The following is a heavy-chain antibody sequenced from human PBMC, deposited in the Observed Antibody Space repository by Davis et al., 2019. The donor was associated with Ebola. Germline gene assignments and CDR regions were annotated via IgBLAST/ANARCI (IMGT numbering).Heavy chain of an antibody. CDR3: ARVHYVWGSYRRNYYFDY. J-gene: IGHJ4*02. D-gene: IGHD3-16*02. CDR1: GGSFSGYY. Sequence: PGGSLRLSCAVYGGSFSGYYWSWIRQPPGKGLEWIGEINHSGSTNYNPSLKSRVTISVDTSKNQFSLKLSSVTAADTAVYYCARVHYVWGSYRRNYYFDYWGQGTLVTVSS. V-gene: IGHV4-34*01. CDR2: INHSGST.